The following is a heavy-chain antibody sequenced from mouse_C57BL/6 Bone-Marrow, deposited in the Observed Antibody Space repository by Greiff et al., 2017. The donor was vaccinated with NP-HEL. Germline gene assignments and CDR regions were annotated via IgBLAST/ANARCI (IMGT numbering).Heavy chain of an antibody. D-gene: IGHD1-1*01. V-gene: IGHV3-1*01. Sequence: EVQLQESGPGMVKPSQSLSLTCTVTGYSITSGYDWHWIRHFPGNKLEWMGYISYSGSTNYNPSLKSRISITHDTSKNHFFLKLNSVTTEDTATYYCARGDDYYGSSFFWYFDVWGTGTTVTVSS. J-gene: IGHJ1*03. CDR3: ARGDDYYGSSFFWYFDV. CDR2: ISYSGST. CDR1: GYSITSGYD.